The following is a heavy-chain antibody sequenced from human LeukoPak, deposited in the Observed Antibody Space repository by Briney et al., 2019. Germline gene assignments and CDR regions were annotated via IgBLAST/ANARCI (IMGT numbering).Heavy chain of an antibody. J-gene: IGHJ3*02. V-gene: IGHV3-23*01. CDR2: ISGSGGST. CDR3: AKGVSDSSGYYRRGDAFDI. Sequence: PGGSLRLSCAASGFTFSSYAMSWVRQAPGKGLEWVAAISGSGGSTYYADSVKGRFTISRDNSKNTLYLQMNSLRAEDTAVYYCAKGVSDSSGYYRRGDAFDIWGQGTMVTVSS. CDR1: GFTFSSYA. D-gene: IGHD3-22*01.